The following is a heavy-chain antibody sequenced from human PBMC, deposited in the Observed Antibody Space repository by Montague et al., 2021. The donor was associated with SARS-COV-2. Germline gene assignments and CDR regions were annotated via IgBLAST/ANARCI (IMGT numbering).Heavy chain of an antibody. Sequence: SLRLSCAASGFTFSSYAMHWVHQAPGKGLEWVSAISGSGGSTYYADSVKGRFTISRDNSKNTLYLQMNSLRAEDTAVYYCAKSYMTTVTTWAFDIWGQGTMVTVSS. CDR3: AKSYMTTVTTWAFDI. J-gene: IGHJ3*02. V-gene: IGHV3-23*01. D-gene: IGHD4-17*01. CDR1: GFTFSSYA. CDR2: ISGSGGST.